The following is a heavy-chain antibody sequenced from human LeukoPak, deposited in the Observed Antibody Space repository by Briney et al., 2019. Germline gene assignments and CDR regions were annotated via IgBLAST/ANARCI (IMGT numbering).Heavy chain of an antibody. V-gene: IGHV4-4*07. J-gene: IGHJ3*02. CDR1: GGSLSSYY. Sequence: SETLSLTCTVSGGSLSSYYWSWIRQPAGKGLEWIGRIYTSGSTNYNPSLKSRVTMSVDTSKNQFSLKLSSVTAAGTAVYYCARAPPAYGSGSYPPDAFDIWGQGTMVTVSS. CDR2: IYTSGST. CDR3: ARAPPAYGSGSYPPDAFDI. D-gene: IGHD3-10*01.